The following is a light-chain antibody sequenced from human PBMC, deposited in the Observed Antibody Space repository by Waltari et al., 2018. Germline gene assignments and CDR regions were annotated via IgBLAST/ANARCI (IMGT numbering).Light chain of an antibody. CDR3: QQYGRSPRT. J-gene: IGKJ1*01. V-gene: IGKV3-20*01. Sequence: EIVLTQSQGTLSSSPGERATLSCRASQSVSSSYLAWYQQKPGQAPRLLIYGASSRATGITDRFSGSGSGTDFTLTISRLAPEDFAVYYCQQYGRSPRTFGQGATVEIK. CDR1: QSVSSSY. CDR2: GAS.